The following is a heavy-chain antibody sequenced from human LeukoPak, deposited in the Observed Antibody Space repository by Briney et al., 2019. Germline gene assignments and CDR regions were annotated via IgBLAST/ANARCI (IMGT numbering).Heavy chain of an antibody. Sequence: SVKVSCKTSGDTSSSYGVYWVRQAPGQGLEWMGGIIPVFGTTYYGQKFQGRLTINTDESTNTAYMELRSLRSEDTAVYYCARGSASTVTTLVHWGQGTLVTVSS. CDR3: ARGSASTVTTLVH. V-gene: IGHV1-69*05. J-gene: IGHJ4*02. D-gene: IGHD4-17*01. CDR2: IIPVFGTT. CDR1: GDTSSSYG.